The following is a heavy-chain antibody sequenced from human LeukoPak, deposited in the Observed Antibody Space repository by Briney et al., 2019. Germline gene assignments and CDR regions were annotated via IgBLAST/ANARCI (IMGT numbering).Heavy chain of an antibody. D-gene: IGHD2-2*01. V-gene: IGHV3-21*01. J-gene: IGHJ6*02. CDR2: ISSSSSYI. Sequence: PGGSLRLSCAASGFSFSSYSMNWVRQAPGKGLEWVSSISSSSSYIYYADSLKGRFTISRDNAKNSLCLQMNSLRADDTAVYYCARAYCSSASCSRRVYYYSLDVWGQGTTVTVSS. CDR3: ARAYCSSASCSRRVYYYSLDV. CDR1: GFSFSSYS.